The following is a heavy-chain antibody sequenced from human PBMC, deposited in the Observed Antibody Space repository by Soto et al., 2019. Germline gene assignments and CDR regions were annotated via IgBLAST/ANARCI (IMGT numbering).Heavy chain of an antibody. CDR3: ARTQDGDYALHY. Sequence: QVQLQESGPGLVKPSGTLSLTCAVSGGSISSSNWWSWVRQPPGKGLEWIGEIYHSGSTNYNPSPKSRVTTAVDKPKNQFSLKRSPVTAPDTAVYYCARTQDGDYALHYWGQGTLVTFSS. J-gene: IGHJ4*02. D-gene: IGHD4-17*01. V-gene: IGHV4-4*02. CDR1: GGSISSSNW. CDR2: IYHSGST.